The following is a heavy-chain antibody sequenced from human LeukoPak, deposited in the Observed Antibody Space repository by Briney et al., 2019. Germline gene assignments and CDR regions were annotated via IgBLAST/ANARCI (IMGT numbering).Heavy chain of an antibody. D-gene: IGHD6-19*01. CDR3: TRGVAISTSGWYDTFDY. CDR2: ISTDGSRI. V-gene: IGHV3-64*02. Sequence: PGGSLRLSCAASGFTFRDYAVYWVRQAPGKGLEYVSVISTDGSRIYYADSVKGRFTISRDNFKNTLYLQMGSLRAEDMAFYYCTRGVAISTSGWYDTFDYWGQGALVTVSS. J-gene: IGHJ4*02. CDR1: GFTFRDYA.